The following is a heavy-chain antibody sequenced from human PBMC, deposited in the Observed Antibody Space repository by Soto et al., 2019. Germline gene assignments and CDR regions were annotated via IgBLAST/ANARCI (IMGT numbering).Heavy chain of an antibody. Sequence: ASVKVSCKASGYTFTSYYMHWVRQATGQGLEWMGWMNPNSGNTGYAQKFQGRVTMTRNTSISTAYMELSSLRSEDTAVYYCAREVTMIVDNWGQGTLVTVSS. V-gene: IGHV1-8*02. CDR1: GYTFTSYY. J-gene: IGHJ4*02. D-gene: IGHD3-22*01. CDR3: AREVTMIVDN. CDR2: MNPNSGNT.